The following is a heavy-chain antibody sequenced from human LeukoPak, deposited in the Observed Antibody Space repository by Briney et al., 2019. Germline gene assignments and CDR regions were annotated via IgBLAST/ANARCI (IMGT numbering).Heavy chain of an antibody. J-gene: IGHJ4*02. D-gene: IGHD3-22*01. CDR3: ARDGPYDSSGYFGFYDY. Sequence: GGSLRLSCAASGFTVSSNYMSWVRQAPGKGLEWVSVIYTGGSTYYAVSVKGRFTISRDNSKNTLYLQMNSLRAEGTAVYYCARDGPYDSSGYFGFYDYWGQGTLVTVSS. V-gene: IGHV3-53*01. CDR2: IYTGGST. CDR1: GFTVSSNY.